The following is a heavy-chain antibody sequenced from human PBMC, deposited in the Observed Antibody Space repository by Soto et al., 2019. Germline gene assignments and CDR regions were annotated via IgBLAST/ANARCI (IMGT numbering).Heavy chain of an antibody. CDR3: ARDPLSSFAMDV. D-gene: IGHD3-10*02. CDR2: IIPTFGRT. J-gene: IGHJ6*02. V-gene: IGHV1-69*13. Sequence: SVKVSCKASGDTFSSYAISWVRQAPGKGLEWMGKIIPTFGRTNYAQKFQGRLTISADDSTSTAYMELSSLVSEDTAVYYCARDPLSSFAMDVWGQGTMVTVSS. CDR1: GDTFSSYA.